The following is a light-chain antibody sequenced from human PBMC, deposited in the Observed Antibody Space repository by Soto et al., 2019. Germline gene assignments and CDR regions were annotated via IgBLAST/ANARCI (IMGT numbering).Light chain of an antibody. CDR3: HHYNSWPYT. CDR1: QTVNNGY. J-gene: IGKJ2*01. Sequence: EIVLTQSPGTLSLSPWERAALSCMASQTVNNGYLAWYQHKPGQAPRLLIYDASTRAPGFPARFSGSGSGTEFTLTISSLQSEDFAVYYCHHYNSWPYTFGQGTKVDIK. V-gene: IGKV3-15*01. CDR2: DAS.